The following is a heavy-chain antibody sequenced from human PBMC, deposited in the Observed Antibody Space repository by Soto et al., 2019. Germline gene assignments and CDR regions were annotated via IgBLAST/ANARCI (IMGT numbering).Heavy chain of an antibody. CDR2: ISSSSSTI. V-gene: IGHV3-48*01. Sequence: GGSLRLSCAASGFTFSSYSMNWVRQAPGKGLEWVSYISSSSSTIYYADSVKGRFTISRDNAKNSLYLQMNSLRAEDTAVYYCAGKDYYGSGPSYTSDYWGQGPLVTLFS. J-gene: IGHJ4*02. D-gene: IGHD3-10*01. CDR1: GFTFSSYS. CDR3: AGKDYYGSGPSYTSDY.